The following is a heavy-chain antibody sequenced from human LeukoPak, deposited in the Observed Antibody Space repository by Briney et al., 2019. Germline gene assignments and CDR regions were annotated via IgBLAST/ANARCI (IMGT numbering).Heavy chain of an antibody. CDR2: ISGSGGST. V-gene: IGHV3-23*01. D-gene: IGHD6-6*01. CDR1: GFTFSSYA. J-gene: IGHJ4*02. CDR3: PKYPQQSSSSERFDY. Sequence: GGSLRLSCAASGFTFSSYAMRWVRQAPEEAREWVSSISGSGGSTYYADSVKGRFNNSRDNSKNQLYLQMNSLRAEDTAVYYCPKYPQQSSSSERFDYWGQGTLVTVSS.